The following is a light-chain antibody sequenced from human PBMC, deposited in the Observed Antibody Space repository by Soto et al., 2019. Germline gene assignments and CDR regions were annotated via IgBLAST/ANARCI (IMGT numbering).Light chain of an antibody. V-gene: IGLV4-69*01. Sequence: QPVLTQSPSASASLGASVKLTCTLSSGHSNYAIAWHQQQPEKGPRYLMKLNSDGSHSKGDGIPDRFSGSSSGAERYLTITSLQSEDEADYYCQTWGTCCVVFGGGTKLTVL. CDR1: SGHSNYA. CDR3: QTWGTCCVV. J-gene: IGLJ2*01. CDR2: LNSDGSH.